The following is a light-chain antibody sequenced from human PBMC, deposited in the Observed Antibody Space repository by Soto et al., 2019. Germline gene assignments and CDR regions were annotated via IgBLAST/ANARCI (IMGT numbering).Light chain of an antibody. CDR2: GTS. CDR3: QQYGSATPWT. Sequence: EFVLTKSPGTLSLSPGEGATLSCRASQSVSSSYVGWYQQKPGQAPRLLLYGTSSRATGIPDRFSGSGSGTDFTLTISRLEPEDFAVYYCQQYGSATPWTFGQGTKV. J-gene: IGKJ1*01. V-gene: IGKV3-20*01. CDR1: QSVSSSY.